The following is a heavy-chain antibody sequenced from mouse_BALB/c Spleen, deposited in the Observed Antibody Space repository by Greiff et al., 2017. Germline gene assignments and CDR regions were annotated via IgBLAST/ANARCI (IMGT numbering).Heavy chain of an antibody. J-gene: IGHJ2*01. D-gene: IGHD1-1*01. V-gene: IGHV5-12-1*01. CDR3: ARPLYGSSYSYFDY. Sequence: EVNLVESGGGLVKPGGSLKLSCAASGFAFSSYDMSWVRQTPEKRLEWVAYISSGGGSTYYPDTVKGRFTISRDNAKNTLYLQMSSLKSEDTAMYYCARPLYGSSYSYFDYWGQGTTLTVSS. CDR1: GFAFSSYD. CDR2: ISSGGGST.